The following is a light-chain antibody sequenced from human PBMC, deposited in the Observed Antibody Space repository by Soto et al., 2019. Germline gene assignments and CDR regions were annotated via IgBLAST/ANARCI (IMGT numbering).Light chain of an antibody. Sequence: QSVLTQPRSVSGSPGQSVTISCAGTSSDVGGYNYVSWYQQHPGKAPKLMIYDVSKRPSGVPDRFSGSKSGNTASLTISGLHAEDEADYYCCSYAGSYTLYVFGTGTKV. J-gene: IGLJ1*01. CDR2: DVS. CDR3: CSYAGSYTLYV. CDR1: SSDVGGYNY. V-gene: IGLV2-11*01.